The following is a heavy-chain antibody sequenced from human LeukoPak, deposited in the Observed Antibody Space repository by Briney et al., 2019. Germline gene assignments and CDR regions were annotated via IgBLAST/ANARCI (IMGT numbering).Heavy chain of an antibody. J-gene: IGHJ3*01. CDR3: AKEPWLLGMDV. CDR1: GFTFSSYA. D-gene: IGHD3-22*01. Sequence: PGGSLRLSCAASGFTFSSYAMHWVRQAPGKGLEWVAVISYDGSNKYYADSVKGRFTISRDNSKNTLYLQMNSLRAEDTAVYYCAKEPWLLGMDVWGQGTMVTVSS. CDR2: ISYDGSNK. V-gene: IGHV3-30-3*01.